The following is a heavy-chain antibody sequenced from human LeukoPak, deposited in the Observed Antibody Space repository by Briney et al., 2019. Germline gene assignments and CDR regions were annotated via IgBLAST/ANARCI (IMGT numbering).Heavy chain of an antibody. Sequence: TGGSLRLSCAASGFTFSGYSMNWVRQAPGKGLEWVSYISSSSSTIYYADSVKGRFTISRDNAKNSLYLQMNSLRAEDTAVYYCARDLPHDYGDYVGAFDIWGQGTMVTVSS. CDR1: GFTFSGYS. J-gene: IGHJ3*02. CDR2: ISSSSSTI. V-gene: IGHV3-48*01. D-gene: IGHD4-17*01. CDR3: ARDLPHDYGDYVGAFDI.